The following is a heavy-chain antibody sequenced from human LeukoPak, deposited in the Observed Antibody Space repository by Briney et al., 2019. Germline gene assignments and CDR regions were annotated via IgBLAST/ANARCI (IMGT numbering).Heavy chain of an antibody. CDR3: ATWYNGSLDY. D-gene: IGHD1-26*01. Sequence: SETLSLTCTVSGGPISGSSYYWGWFRQPPGKGLEWIASIYYSGSTYYNPSLKSRVTISVDTSKNQLSLKLSSVTAADTAVYYCATWYNGSLDYWGQGTLVTVSS. V-gene: IGHV4-39*01. J-gene: IGHJ4*02. CDR1: GGPISGSSYY. CDR2: IYYSGST.